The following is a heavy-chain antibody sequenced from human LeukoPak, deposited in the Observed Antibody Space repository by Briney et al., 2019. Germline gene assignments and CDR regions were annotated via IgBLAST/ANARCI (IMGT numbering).Heavy chain of an antibody. Sequence: PGGSLRLSCAASGFTFTSAWMTWVRKAPGKGPEWVGRIKSKTDGGTTDYAAPAKGRITISRDDSKNALYLQMNSLKTEDTAVYYCATGQQLVPDYWGQGTLVTVSS. CDR1: GFTFTSAW. CDR3: ATGQQLVPDY. V-gene: IGHV3-15*01. D-gene: IGHD6-6*01. CDR2: IKSKTDGGTT. J-gene: IGHJ4*02.